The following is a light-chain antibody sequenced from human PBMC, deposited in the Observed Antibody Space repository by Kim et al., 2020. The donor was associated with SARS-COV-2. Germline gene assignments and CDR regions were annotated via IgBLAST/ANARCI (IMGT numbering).Light chain of an antibody. V-gene: IGLV4-69*01. Sequence: QLVLTQSPSASASLGASVKLTCTLSSGHSSYAIAWHQQQPEKGPRYLMKVNSDGSHSTGDGIPDRFSGSSSGAERYLTISSLQSEDEADYYCQAWGSGIRVFGGGTKVTVL. CDR1: SGHSSYA. CDR2: VNSDGSH. J-gene: IGLJ3*02. CDR3: QAWGSGIRV.